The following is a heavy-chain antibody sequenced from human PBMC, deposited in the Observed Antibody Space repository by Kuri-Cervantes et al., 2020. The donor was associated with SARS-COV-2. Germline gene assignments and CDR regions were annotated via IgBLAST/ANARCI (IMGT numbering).Heavy chain of an antibody. D-gene: IGHD5-24*01. CDR1: GFTFSSYW. J-gene: IGHJ4*02. CDR3: ARARMAGPFDY. CDR2: IKQDGSEK. V-gene: IGHV3-7*01. Sequence: GASLKISCAASGFTFSSYWMSWVRQAPGKGLEWVANIKQDGSEKYYVDSVKGRFTISRDNAKNSLYLQMNSLRAEDTAVYYCARARMAGPFDYWGQGTLVTVSS.